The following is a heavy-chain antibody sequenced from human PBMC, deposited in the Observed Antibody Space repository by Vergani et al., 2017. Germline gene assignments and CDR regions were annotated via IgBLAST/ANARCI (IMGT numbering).Heavy chain of an antibody. CDR1: GFTFNTYG. CDR3: AKVRGRSSGWYEYY. D-gene: IGHD6-19*01. Sequence: QVQLVESGGGVVPPGWSLRLSCAASGFTFNTYGFHWVRQAPGKGLEWLSFISYDGTYKYYVDSVKGRFTISRDNSKNTLYLQMNSLRAEDTAVYYCAKVRGRSSGWYEYYWGQGTLVTVSS. V-gene: IGHV3-30*18. J-gene: IGHJ4*02. CDR2: ISYDGTYK.